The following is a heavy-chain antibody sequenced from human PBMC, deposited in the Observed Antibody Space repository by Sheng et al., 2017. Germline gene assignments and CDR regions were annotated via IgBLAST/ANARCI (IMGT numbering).Heavy chain of an antibody. CDR2: IYSGGTT. Sequence: EVQLVESGGGLIQPGGSLRLSCAVSGFSVSYNYMSWVLQAPGKGLDWVSLIYSGGTTSYADSVEGRFSISKDNSKNTVYLQMNSLRAEDTAVYYCASLYCSRGSCYLDDWGQGALVTVSS. CDR1: GFSVSYNY. D-gene: IGHD2-15*01. J-gene: IGHJ4*02. V-gene: IGHV3-53*01. CDR3: ASLYCSRGSCYLDD.